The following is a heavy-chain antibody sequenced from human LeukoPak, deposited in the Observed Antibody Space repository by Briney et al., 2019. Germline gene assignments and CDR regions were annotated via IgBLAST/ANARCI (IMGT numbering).Heavy chain of an antibody. D-gene: IGHD3-3*01. CDR3: VRHFCSDVICQTWGH. J-gene: IGHJ4*02. V-gene: IGHV4-59*08. CDR1: GGSFSSHY. CDR2: IYPNGRT. Sequence: NSSETLSLTCTVSGGSFSSHYWSWIRQPPGKRLEWIGYIYPNGRTSYSPSLTSRATISLDTSKNQFSLKLTSVTAADTAVYYCVRHFCSDVICQTWGHWGQGTLVTVSS.